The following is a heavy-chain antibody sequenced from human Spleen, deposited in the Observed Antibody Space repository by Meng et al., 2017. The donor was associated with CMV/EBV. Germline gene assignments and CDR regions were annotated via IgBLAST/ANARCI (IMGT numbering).Heavy chain of an antibody. V-gene: IGHV2-5*02. CDR2: IYWDDDK. Sequence: GFSLSTCGSGVGWIRQAPGKALEWLTLIYWDDDKRYSPSLKSRLTITKDTSNNHVVLTMTNMDPVDTATYYCAHRDYCSGGTCTFDYWGQGTLVTVSS. CDR1: GFSLSTCGSG. J-gene: IGHJ4*02. D-gene: IGHD2-15*01. CDR3: AHRDYCSGGTCTFDY.